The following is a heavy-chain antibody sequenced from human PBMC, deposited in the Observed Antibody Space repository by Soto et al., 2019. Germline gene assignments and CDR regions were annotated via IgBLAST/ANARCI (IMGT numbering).Heavy chain of an antibody. J-gene: IGHJ4*02. CDR1: GFTVSSNY. CDR3: ARDMVASSSPPPYYFDY. Sequence: GGSLRLSCAASGFTVSSNYMSWVRQAPGKGLEWVSVIYSGGSTYYADSVKGRFTISRDNSKNTLYLQMNSLRAEDTAVYYCARDMVASSSPPPYYFDYWGQGTLVTVSS. V-gene: IGHV3-66*01. CDR2: IYSGGST. D-gene: IGHD5-12*01.